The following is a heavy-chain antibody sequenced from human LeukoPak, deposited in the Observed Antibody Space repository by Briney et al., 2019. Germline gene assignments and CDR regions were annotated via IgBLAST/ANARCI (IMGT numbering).Heavy chain of an antibody. CDR2: ISYDGSNK. CDR1: GFTFSSFG. Sequence: GGSLRLSCAASGFTFSSFGVHWVRQGPGKGLERVAVISYDGSNKYYADSVKGRFTISRDNSKNTLYLEMNSLRAEDTAVYYCARERERFLNLWGQGTLVTVSS. J-gene: IGHJ5*02. CDR3: ARERERFLNL. V-gene: IGHV3-30*04. D-gene: IGHD3-3*01.